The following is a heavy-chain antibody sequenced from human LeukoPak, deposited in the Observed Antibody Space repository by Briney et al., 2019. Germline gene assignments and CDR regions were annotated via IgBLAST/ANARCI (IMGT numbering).Heavy chain of an antibody. Sequence: GESLKISCKGSGYSFTSYWIGWVRQMPGKGLEWMGIIYPGDSDTRYSPSFQGQVTISADKSIGTAYLQWNSLKASDTAMYYCARHSERSGSSYWFDPWGQGTLVTVPS. J-gene: IGHJ5*02. CDR1: GYSFTSYW. CDR3: ARHSERSGSSYWFDP. V-gene: IGHV5-51*01. D-gene: IGHD3-10*01. CDR2: IYPGDSDT.